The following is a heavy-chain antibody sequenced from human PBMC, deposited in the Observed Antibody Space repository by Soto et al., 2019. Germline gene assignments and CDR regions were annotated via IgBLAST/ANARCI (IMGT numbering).Heavy chain of an antibody. D-gene: IGHD3-9*01. J-gene: IGHJ4*02. CDR3: ARHGVGDILPGQPDY. V-gene: IGHV5-51*01. Sequence: PGESLKISCETSGFNFTTSWIVWVRQMPGKGLEWMGIIYPGDSDTTYSPSFQGQATISADKSISTAYLQWSSLKASDTAMYYCARHGVGDILPGQPDYWGQGTLVTVSS. CDR2: IYPGDSDT. CDR1: GFNFTTSW.